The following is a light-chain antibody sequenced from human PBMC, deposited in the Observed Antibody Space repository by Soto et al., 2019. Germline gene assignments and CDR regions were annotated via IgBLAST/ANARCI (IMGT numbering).Light chain of an antibody. CDR3: QQRSDWPPTWT. V-gene: IGKV3-11*01. Sequence: EIVLAQSPGTLSLSPGDTATLSCRASQSVGVSLAWYQQKPGQPPRLLVYDVSNRATGIPARFSGSGSETDFTLTISTLEPEDFAVYYCQQRSDWPPTWTFGQGTMVEI. CDR1: QSVGVS. J-gene: IGKJ1*01. CDR2: DVS.